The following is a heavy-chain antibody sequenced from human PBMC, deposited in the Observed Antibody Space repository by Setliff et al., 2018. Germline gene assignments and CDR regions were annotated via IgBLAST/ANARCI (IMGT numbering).Heavy chain of an antibody. J-gene: IGHJ5*02. Sequence: SETLSLTCAVSGGSINSGPYYWSWIRQPAGKGLEWLGRLHTSGSTTYNPALNSRVTISVDTSTNQFSLRLTSLTAADTAVYFCARDNTILGATDHWGQGTLVTVSS. CDR2: LHTSGST. CDR1: GGSINSGPYY. CDR3: ARDNTILGATDH. D-gene: IGHD1-26*01. V-gene: IGHV4-61*02.